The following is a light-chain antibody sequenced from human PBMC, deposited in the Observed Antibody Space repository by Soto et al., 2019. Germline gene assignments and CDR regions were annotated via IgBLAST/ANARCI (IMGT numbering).Light chain of an antibody. V-gene: IGKV1-12*01. CDR3: QQANSFPWT. J-gene: IGKJ1*01. CDR1: QGIRSR. CDR2: AAS. Sequence: DIQMTQSPSSVSASVGARVTITCRARQGIRSRLARYQQKPGKAPKLLIYAASSSQSGVPSRFSGSGSGTDFTLTISSLQPEDFATYYCQQANSFPWTFGQGTKVEIK.